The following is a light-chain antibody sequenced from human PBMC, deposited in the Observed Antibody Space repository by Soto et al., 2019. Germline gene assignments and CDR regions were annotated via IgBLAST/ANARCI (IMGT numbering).Light chain of an antibody. V-gene: IGKV3-20*01. Sequence: EIVLTQSPGTLSLSPGERATLSCRASQSVISTYLDWYQQKPGQAPRLLIYGASSRATGIPDRFSGSGSGTDFTLTISRLEPEDFAVYYCQQYRDSLGTFGQGTKVEIK. J-gene: IGKJ1*01. CDR2: GAS. CDR3: QQYRDSLGT. CDR1: QSVISTY.